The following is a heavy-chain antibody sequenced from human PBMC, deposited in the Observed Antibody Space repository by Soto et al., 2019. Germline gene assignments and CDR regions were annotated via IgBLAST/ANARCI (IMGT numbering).Heavy chain of an antibody. CDR1: GGTFSSYA. CDR3: ARGSIAARAYYYYYGMDV. D-gene: IGHD6-6*01. V-gene: IGHV1-69*13. J-gene: IGHJ6*02. Sequence: SVKVSCKASGGTFSSYAISWVRQAPGQGLEWMGRIIPIFGTANYAQKFQGRVTITADESTSTAYMELSSLRSEDTAVYYCARGSIAARAYYYYYGMDVWGQGTTVTVSS. CDR2: IIPIFGTA.